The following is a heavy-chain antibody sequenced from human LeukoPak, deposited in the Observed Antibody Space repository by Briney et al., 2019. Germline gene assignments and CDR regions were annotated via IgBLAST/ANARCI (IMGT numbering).Heavy chain of an antibody. CDR2: IKQDGSEK. J-gene: IGHJ5*02. Sequence: GRSLRLSCAASGFTFSSSWMTWVRQAPGKGLEWVANIKQDGSEKYYVDSVKGRFTISRDNAKNSLYLQMNSLRAEDTAVYYCARGPRWFDPWGQGTLVTVSS. CDR3: ARGPRWFDP. CDR1: GFTFSSSW. V-gene: IGHV3-7*01.